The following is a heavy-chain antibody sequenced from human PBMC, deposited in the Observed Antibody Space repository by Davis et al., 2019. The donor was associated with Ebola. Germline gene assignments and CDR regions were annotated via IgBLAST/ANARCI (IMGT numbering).Heavy chain of an antibody. V-gene: IGHV3-74*01. CDR1: GFTFSSYW. D-gene: IGHD2-15*01. J-gene: IGHJ6*02. CDR3: ARELAGYCSGGSCYYYYGMDV. Sequence: HTGGSLRLSCAASGFTFSSYWMHWVRQAPGKGLVWVSRINSDGSSTSYADSVKGRFTISRDNAKNTLYLQMNSLRAEDTAVYYCARELAGYCSGGSCYYYYGMDVCGQGTTVTVSS. CDR2: INSDGSST.